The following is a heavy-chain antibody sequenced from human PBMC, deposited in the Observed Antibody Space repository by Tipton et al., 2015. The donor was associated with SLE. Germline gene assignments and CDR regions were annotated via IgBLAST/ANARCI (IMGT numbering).Heavy chain of an antibody. J-gene: IGHJ4*02. CDR2: INHSGST. V-gene: IGHV4-34*01. D-gene: IGHD6-19*01. CDR3: ARRGIAVAGTHY. CDR1: GGSFSGYY. Sequence: TLSLTCAVYGGSFSGYYWSWIRQPPGKGLEWIGEINHSGSTNYNPSLESRVTISVDTSKNQFSLKLSSVTAADTAVYYCARRGIAVAGTHYWGQGTLVTVSS.